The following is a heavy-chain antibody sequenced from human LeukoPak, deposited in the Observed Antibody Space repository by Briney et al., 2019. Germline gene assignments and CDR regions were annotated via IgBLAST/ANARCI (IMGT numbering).Heavy chain of an antibody. J-gene: IGHJ4*02. V-gene: IGHV4-59*01. CDR3: ARRKWLVLDY. D-gene: IGHD6-19*01. CDR2: IYYSGST. Sequence: SETLSLTCTVSGGSISSYYWSWIRQPPGKGLEWIGYIYYSGSTNYNPSLKSRVTISVDTSKNQFPLKLSSVTAADTAVYYCARRKWLVLDYWGQGTLVTVSS. CDR1: GGSISSYY.